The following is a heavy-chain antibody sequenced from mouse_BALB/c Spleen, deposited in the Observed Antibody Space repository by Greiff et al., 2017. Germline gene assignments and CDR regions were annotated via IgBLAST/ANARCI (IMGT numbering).Heavy chain of an antibody. V-gene: IGHV5-6-3*01. D-gene: IGHD1-1*01. Sequence: EVHLVESGGGLVQPGGSLKLSCAASGFTFSSYGMSWVRQTPDKRLELVATINSNGGSTYYPDSVKGRFTISRDNAKNTLYLQMSSLKSEDTAMYYCARDPLRRYFDVWGAGTTVTVSS. CDR2: INSNGGST. CDR1: GFTFSSYG. CDR3: ARDPLRRYFDV. J-gene: IGHJ1*01.